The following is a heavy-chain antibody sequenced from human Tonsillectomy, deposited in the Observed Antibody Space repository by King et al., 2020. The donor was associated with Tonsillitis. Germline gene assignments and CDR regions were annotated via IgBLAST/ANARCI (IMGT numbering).Heavy chain of an antibody. CDR1: GFTFSDYW. V-gene: IGHV3-74*01. J-gene: IGHJ5*02. CDR3: ARSIQVAGTRWFDP. CDR2: INGDGSST. Sequence: VQLVESGGGLVQPGGSLRLSCAASGFTFSDYWMHWVRQAPGKGLVWVSRINGDGSSTTYADSVKGRFTISRDNAKNTLYLQMNSLRAEDTAVYYCARSIQVAGTRWFDPWGQGTLVTVSS. D-gene: IGHD6-19*01.